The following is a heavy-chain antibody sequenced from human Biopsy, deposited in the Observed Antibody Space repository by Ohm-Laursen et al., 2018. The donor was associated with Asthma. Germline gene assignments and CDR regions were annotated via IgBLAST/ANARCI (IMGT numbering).Heavy chain of an antibody. V-gene: IGHV4-39*01. CDR2: MYHSGSP. CDR3: VRHQYSSSWSTFDY. J-gene: IGHJ4*02. Sequence: GTLSLTCTVSGGSITSSSYYWGWIRQHPGKGMEWIGSMYHSGSPYYHPSLKSRATISVDTSKNQLSLKMSSVTAADTAVYFCVRHQYSSSWSTFDYWGQGALVTVSS. CDR1: GGSITSSSYY. D-gene: IGHD3-22*01.